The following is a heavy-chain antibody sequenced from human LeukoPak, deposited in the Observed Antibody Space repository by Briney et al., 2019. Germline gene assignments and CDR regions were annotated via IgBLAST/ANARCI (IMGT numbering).Heavy chain of an antibody. CDR2: IYYTGGT. V-gene: IGHV4-59*12. CDR1: GGSIGPFY. Sequence: SETLSLTCTVSGGSIGPFYWNWIRQPPGKGLEWIGYIYYTGGTSYSPSLNSRATLSVDTSKNQISLKLTSVTAADTAVYYCARGRIVEANTGAFDIWGQGTMVPVSS. J-gene: IGHJ3*02. CDR3: ARGRIVEANTGAFDI. D-gene: IGHD3-22*01.